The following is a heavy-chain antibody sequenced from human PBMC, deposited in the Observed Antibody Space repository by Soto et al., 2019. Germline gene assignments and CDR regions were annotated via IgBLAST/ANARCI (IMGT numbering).Heavy chain of an antibody. V-gene: IGHV4-34*01. CDR3: ARHHVRGRTIAGAAEF. D-gene: IGHD1-26*01. J-gene: IGHJ4*02. CDR1: GKSLSGYY. Sequence: PSETLSLICAVYGKSLSGYYWSWIRQPPGKALEWIGEINHSGNTNYNPSLKSRVTISVDTSKNQLFLNLSSVTAADTAMYYCARHHVRGRTIAGAAEFWGQGTLVTVSS. CDR2: INHSGNT.